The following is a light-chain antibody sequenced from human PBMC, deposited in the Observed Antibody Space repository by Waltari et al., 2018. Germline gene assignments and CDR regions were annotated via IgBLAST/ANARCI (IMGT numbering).Light chain of an antibody. CDR3: QTGGHGTWV. J-gene: IGLJ3*02. V-gene: IGLV4-69*01. CDR1: SGHSTNI. CDR2: VNSDGSH. Sequence: QLVLTQSPSASASLGASVKLTCTLSSGHSTNIIAWLQQQPEKGPRYLMNVNSDGSHNKGVGXXDRFSGSSSGAERYLTISSLQSEDEADYYCQTGGHGTWVFGGGTRLTVL.